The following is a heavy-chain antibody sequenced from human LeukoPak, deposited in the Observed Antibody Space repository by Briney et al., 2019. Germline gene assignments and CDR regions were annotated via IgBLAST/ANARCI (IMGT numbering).Heavy chain of an antibody. CDR2: IYYSGST. CDR3: ARDSNDAFDI. J-gene: IGHJ3*02. CDR1: GGSISSSSYY. D-gene: IGHD4-11*01. V-gene: IGHV4-39*07. Sequence: SETLSLTCTVSGGSISSSSYYWGWIRQPPGKGLEWIGSIYYSGSTYYNPSLKSRVTISVDTSKNQFSLKLSSVTAADTAVYYCARDSNDAFDIWGQGTMVTVSS.